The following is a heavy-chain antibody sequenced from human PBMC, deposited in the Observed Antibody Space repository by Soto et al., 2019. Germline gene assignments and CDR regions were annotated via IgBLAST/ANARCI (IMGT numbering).Heavy chain of an antibody. CDR3: ATLVDTKAFDI. V-gene: IGHV4-59*08. J-gene: IGHJ3*02. Sequence: PSETLSLTCTVSGGSISSYYWSWIRQPPGKGLEWIGYIYYSGSTNYNPSLKSRVTISVDTSKNQFSLKLSSVTAADTAVYYCATLVDTKAFDIWGQGTMVTVSS. CDR2: IYYSGST. D-gene: IGHD5-18*01. CDR1: GGSISSYY.